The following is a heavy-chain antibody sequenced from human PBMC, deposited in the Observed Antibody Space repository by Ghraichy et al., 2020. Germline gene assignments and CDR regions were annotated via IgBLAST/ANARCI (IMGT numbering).Heavy chain of an antibody. Sequence: ASVKVSCTASGYTFTTFDINWVRQAAGQGLEWLGWMSPDSGNTGYAQSFQGRLTMTRDTSINTAYMELSGLSSEDTGIYYCTKNQPITGDFDDWGQGTLVTVSS. V-gene: IGHV1-8*02. CDR1: GYTFTTFD. CDR2: MSPDSGNT. J-gene: IGHJ4*02. CDR3: TKNQPITGDFDD. D-gene: IGHD1-20*01.